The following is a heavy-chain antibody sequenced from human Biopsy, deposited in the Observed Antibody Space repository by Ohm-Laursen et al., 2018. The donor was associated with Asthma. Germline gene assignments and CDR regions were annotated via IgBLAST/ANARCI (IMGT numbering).Heavy chain of an antibody. CDR3: AKGEWELLEANFAY. CDR1: GFTFDDYA. D-gene: IGHD1-26*01. J-gene: IGHJ4*02. Sequence: SLRLSCTASGFTFDDYAMHWVRQAPGKGLEWVSGISWNSGSIGYADSVKGRFTISRDNAKNSLYLQMNSLRAEDTALYFCAKGEWELLEANFAYWGQGTLVTVPS. CDR2: ISWNSGSI. V-gene: IGHV3-9*01.